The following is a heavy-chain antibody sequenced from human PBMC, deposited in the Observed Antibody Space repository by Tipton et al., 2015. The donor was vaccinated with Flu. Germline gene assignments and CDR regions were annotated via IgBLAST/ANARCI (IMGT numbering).Heavy chain of an antibody. CDR2: FYYRETT. D-gene: IGHD3-22*01. V-gene: IGHV4-59*01. Sequence: TLSLTCDVSNESITNYYWHWIRQPPGKGPEWVGFFYYRETTNYNPSLKSRVTISADTSKNQVSLKLNSVTAADTAVYYCARVSGSYNNWFDPWGQGTLVTVSS. CDR3: ARVSGSYNNWFDP. CDR1: NESITNYY. J-gene: IGHJ5*02.